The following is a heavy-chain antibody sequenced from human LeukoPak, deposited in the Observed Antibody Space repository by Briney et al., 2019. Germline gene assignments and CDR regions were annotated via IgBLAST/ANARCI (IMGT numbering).Heavy chain of an antibody. D-gene: IGHD3-22*01. CDR3: ARHDSRFDY. CDR1: GGSFSGYY. Sequence: SETLSLTCAVYGGSFSGYYWSWIRQPPGKGLEWIGYIYYSGSTNYNPSLKSRVTISVDTSKNQFSLKLSSVTAADTAVYYCARHDSRFDYWGQGTLVTVSS. J-gene: IGHJ4*02. CDR2: IYYSGST. V-gene: IGHV4-59*01.